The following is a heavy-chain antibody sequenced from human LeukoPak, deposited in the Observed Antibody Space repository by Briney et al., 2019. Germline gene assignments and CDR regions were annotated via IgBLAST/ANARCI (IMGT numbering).Heavy chain of an antibody. Sequence: GGSLTLSCAASGYTSSDFSVNWVRQAPGKGLEWVSSISVRSNYRYYADSVRGRFTISRDDARDSLFLQMNSLRAEDTAVYFCVRLRRNNDRSGYYYYYDYWGQGTPVTVSS. CDR3: VRLRRNNDRSGYYYYYDY. CDR2: ISVRSNYR. V-gene: IGHV3-21*01. J-gene: IGHJ4*02. D-gene: IGHD3-22*01. CDR1: GYTSSDFS.